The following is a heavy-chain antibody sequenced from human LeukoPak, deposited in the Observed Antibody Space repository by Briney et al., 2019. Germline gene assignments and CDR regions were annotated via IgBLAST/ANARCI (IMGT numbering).Heavy chain of an antibody. CDR2: VYYTGTT. D-gene: IGHD2-2*01. Sequence: SETLSLTCTVSGGSISSSGYYWGWIRQPPGKGLEWIGTVYYTGTTYYNPSLKSRVTISVDTSKNQFSLSLSSVTAADTAVYYCARERSSAQVHYMGVWGKGTTVTVSS. V-gene: IGHV4-39*07. CDR1: GGSISSSGYY. CDR3: ARERSSAQVHYMGV. J-gene: IGHJ6*03.